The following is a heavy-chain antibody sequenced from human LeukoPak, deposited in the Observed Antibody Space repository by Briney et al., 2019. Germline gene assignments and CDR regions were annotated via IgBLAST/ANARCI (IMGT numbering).Heavy chain of an antibody. CDR1: GISFTSSG. D-gene: IGHD3-16*01. J-gene: IGHJ2*01. CDR3: AKDSIRGMGVFEV. CDR2: ISNEGRSD. V-gene: IGHV3-30*18. Sequence: GKSLRLSCVVSGISFTSSGMHWVRQAPGQGLEWVAAISNEGRSDYYADAVKGRFTDSRDTAKNTLYLQLNSLRPEDTAMYVCAKDSIRGMGVFEVWGRGTLVTVSS.